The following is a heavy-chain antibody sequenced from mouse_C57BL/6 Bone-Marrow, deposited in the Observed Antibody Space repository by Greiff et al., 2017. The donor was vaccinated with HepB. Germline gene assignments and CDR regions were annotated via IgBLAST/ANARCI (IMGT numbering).Heavy chain of an antibody. Sequence: QVQLQQPGAELVRPGTSVKLSCKASGYTFTSYWMHWVKQRPGQGLEWIGVIDPSDSYTNYNQKFKGKATLTVDTASSTAYMQLSSLTSEDSAVYYCARDPTVVAPFAYWGQGTLVTVSA. CDR1: GYTFTSYW. J-gene: IGHJ3*01. CDR2: IDPSDSYT. V-gene: IGHV1-59*01. D-gene: IGHD1-1*01. CDR3: ARDPTVVAPFAY.